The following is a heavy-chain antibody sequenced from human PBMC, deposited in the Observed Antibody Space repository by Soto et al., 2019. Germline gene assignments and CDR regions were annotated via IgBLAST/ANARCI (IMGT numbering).Heavy chain of an antibody. Sequence: ASVKVSCKASGYTSTSYGISWVRQAPGQGLEWMGWISAYNGNTNYAQKLQGRVTMTTDTSTSTAYMELRSLRSDDTAVYYCARDRRSGYSYGEADYWGQGTLVTVSS. CDR2: ISAYNGNT. V-gene: IGHV1-18*01. D-gene: IGHD5-18*01. CDR3: ARDRRSGYSYGEADY. CDR1: GYTSTSYG. J-gene: IGHJ4*02.